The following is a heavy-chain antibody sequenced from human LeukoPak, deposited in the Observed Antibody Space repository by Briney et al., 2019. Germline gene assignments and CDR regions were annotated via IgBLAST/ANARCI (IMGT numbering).Heavy chain of an antibody. CDR1: GFTFSSYG. CDR2: IRYDGSNK. D-gene: IGHD6-19*01. CDR3: AKDQIAVAGHSSLDY. V-gene: IGHV3-30*02. Sequence: LGGSLRLSCAASGFTFSSYGMHWVRQAPGKGLEWVAFIRYDGSNKYYADSVKGRFTISRDNSKNTLYLQMNSLRAEDTAVYYCAKDQIAVAGHSSLDYWGQGTLVTVSS. J-gene: IGHJ4*02.